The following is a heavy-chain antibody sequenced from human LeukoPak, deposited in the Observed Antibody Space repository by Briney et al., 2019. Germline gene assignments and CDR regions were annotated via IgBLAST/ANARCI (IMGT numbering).Heavy chain of an antibody. CDR1: GVSFSGYY. D-gene: IGHD5-18*01. J-gene: IGHJ6*02. CDR2: INHSGST. V-gene: IGHV4-34*01. Sequence: SETLSLTCAVYGVSFSGYYWSWIRQPPGKGLEWIGEINHSGSTNYNPSLKSRVTISVDTSKNQFSLKLSSVTAADTAVYYCARFPPRAMVYYYGMDVWGQGTTVTVSS. CDR3: ARFPPRAMVYYYGMDV.